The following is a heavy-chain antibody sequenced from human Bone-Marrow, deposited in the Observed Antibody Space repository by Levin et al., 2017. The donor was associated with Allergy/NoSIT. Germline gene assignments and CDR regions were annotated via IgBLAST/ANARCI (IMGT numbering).Heavy chain of an antibody. CDR1: GYTFSGYY. V-gene: IGHV1-2*02. CDR3: WQLVPSAVYEGETFQI. CDR2: INPNSGGT. Sequence: EASVKVSCKASGYTFSGYYMHWVRQAPGQGLEWMGWINPNSGGTDYAQKFQGRVTLTRDRSLSPAYLELSGLRSNDTAVYYCWQLVPSAVYEGETFQIWGQGTMVTVSS. J-gene: IGHJ3*02. D-gene: IGHD2/OR15-2a*01.